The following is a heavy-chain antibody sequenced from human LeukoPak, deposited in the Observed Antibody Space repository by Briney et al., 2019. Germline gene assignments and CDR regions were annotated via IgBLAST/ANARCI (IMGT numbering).Heavy chain of an antibody. J-gene: IGHJ1*01. D-gene: IGHD2-15*01. CDR1: GFTFSSYW. V-gene: IGHV3-7*01. CDR3: AKYLHFRAVAATRDGLGIQH. Sequence: GGSLRLSCAASGFTFSSYWMSWVRQAPGKGLEWVANIKQDGSEKYYVDSVKGRFTISRDNAKNSLYLQMNSLRAEDTAVYYCAKYLHFRAVAATRDGLGIQHWGQGTLVTVSS. CDR2: IKQDGSEK.